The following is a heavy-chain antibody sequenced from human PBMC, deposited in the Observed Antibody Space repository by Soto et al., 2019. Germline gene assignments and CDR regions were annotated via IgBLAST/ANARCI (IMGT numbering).Heavy chain of an antibody. V-gene: IGHV4-39*01. CDR2: IYYSGST. D-gene: IGHD3-22*01. CDR3: ARRWGPYYYDSTIQN. CDR1: GGSISSSSYY. J-gene: IGHJ4*02. Sequence: KPSETLSLTCTVSGGSISSSSYYWGWIRQPPGKGLEWIGSIYYSGSTYYNPSLKSRVTISVDTSKNQFSLKLSSVTAADTAVYYCARRWGPYYYDSTIQNWGQGTLVTVSS.